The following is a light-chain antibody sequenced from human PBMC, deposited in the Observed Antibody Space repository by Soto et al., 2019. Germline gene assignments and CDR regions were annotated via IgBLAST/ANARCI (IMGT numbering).Light chain of an antibody. J-gene: IGKJ5*01. V-gene: IGKV1-9*01. CDR3: QQLNSYPIT. CDR2: AES. Sequence: DLQLTQSPSFLSASVGDRVTITCRASQGISSYLAWYQQKPGKARKLLMYAESSLKSGVQSKFSGSGSGTEFTHTISSLQPEDFATYDCQQLNSYPITVGQWTRLETK. CDR1: QGISSY.